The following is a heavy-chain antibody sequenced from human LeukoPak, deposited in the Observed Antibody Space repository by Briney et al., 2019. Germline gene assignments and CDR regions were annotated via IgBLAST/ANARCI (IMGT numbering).Heavy chain of an antibody. CDR1: EYSFTSYW. Sequence: GEPLKISCKGSEYSFTSYWIGWVRQMPGKGLEWMWVIYPGDSDTRYSPSFQGQGTISADKSINTPYLQWGSMKASDTAMYYCARRDCSNTSCYGYYFDYWGQGTLVTVSS. V-gene: IGHV5-51*01. J-gene: IGHJ4*02. D-gene: IGHD2-2*01. CDR2: IYPGDSDT. CDR3: ARRDCSNTSCYGYYFDY.